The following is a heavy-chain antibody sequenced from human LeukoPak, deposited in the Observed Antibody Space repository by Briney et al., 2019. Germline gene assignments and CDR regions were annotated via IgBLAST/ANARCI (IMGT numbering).Heavy chain of an antibody. CDR3: ARQDSSGYYLDY. Sequence: PSETLSLTCTVSGGSLSNYYWSWIRQPPGKGLEWIGYIYYSGSTNYNPSLKSRVTISVDTSKNQFSLKLSSVTAADTAVYYCARQDSSGYYLDYWGQGTLVTVSS. CDR2: IYYSGST. CDR1: GGSLSNYY. V-gene: IGHV4-59*08. D-gene: IGHD3-22*01. J-gene: IGHJ4*02.